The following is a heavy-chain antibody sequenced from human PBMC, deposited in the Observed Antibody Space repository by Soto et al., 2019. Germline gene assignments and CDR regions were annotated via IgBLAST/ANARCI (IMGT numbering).Heavy chain of an antibody. V-gene: IGHV4-59*08. CDR2: IYYSGST. Sequence: QVQLQESGPGLVKPSETLSLTCTVSGGSISSYYWSWIRQPPGKGLEWIGYIYYSGSTNYNPSLQSRVTISVDTSKNQFSLKLSSVTAADTAVYYCARIPSRYCSSTSCHDAFDIWGQGTMVTVSS. CDR3: ARIPSRYCSSTSCHDAFDI. J-gene: IGHJ3*02. D-gene: IGHD2-2*01. CDR1: GGSISSYY.